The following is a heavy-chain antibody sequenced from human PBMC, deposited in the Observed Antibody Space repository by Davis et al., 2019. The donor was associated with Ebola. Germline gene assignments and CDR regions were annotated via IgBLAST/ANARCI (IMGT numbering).Heavy chain of an antibody. V-gene: IGHV4-38-2*02. CDR2: IYHSGST. Sequence: PSETLSLTCTVSGGSISSYYWGWIRQPPGKGLEWIGSIYHSGSTYYNPSLKSRVTISVDTSKNQFSLKLSSVTAADTAVYYCARGGDYGDLRGWFDPWGQGTLVTVSS. CDR3: ARGGDYGDLRGWFDP. J-gene: IGHJ5*02. D-gene: IGHD4-17*01. CDR1: GGSISSYY.